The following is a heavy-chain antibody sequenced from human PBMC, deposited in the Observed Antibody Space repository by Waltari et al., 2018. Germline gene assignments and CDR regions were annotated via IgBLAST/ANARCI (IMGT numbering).Heavy chain of an antibody. CDR3: ARGRDVFANFDYNWFDP. CDR2: VNPNTGAT. J-gene: IGHJ5*02. D-gene: IGHD2-21*01. CDR1: RYTFINYE. V-gene: IGHV1-8*02. Sequence: QVQLVQSGAEVLKPGASVKVSCQASRYTFINYEINWGRQAAGQGLGWMGWVNPNTGATAYAQKFQGRITMTLDTSISTAYIELTNLRSDDTAVLYCARGRDVFANFDYNWFDPWGQGTLVTVSS.